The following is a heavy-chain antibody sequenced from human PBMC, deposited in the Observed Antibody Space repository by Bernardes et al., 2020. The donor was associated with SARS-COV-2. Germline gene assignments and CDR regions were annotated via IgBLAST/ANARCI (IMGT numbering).Heavy chain of an antibody. CDR3: ARDSGAITMIVGPLDY. CDR2: IYYSGST. J-gene: IGHJ4*02. D-gene: IGHD3-22*01. Sequence: SETLSLTCTVSGGSISSGDYYWSWIRQPPGKGLEWIGYIYYSGSTYYNPSLKSRVTISVDTSKNQFSLKLSSVTAADTAVYYCARDSGAITMIVGPLDYWGQGTLVTVSS. V-gene: IGHV4-30-4*01. CDR1: GGSISSGDYY.